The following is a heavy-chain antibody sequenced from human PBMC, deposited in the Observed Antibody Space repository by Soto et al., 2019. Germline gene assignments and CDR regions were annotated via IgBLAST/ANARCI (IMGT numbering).Heavy chain of an antibody. Sequence: GESLKISCAASGFTFSSYAMNWVRQAPGKGLEWVSAISGNGGNTYYADSVKGRFTISRDNSKKTLYLQMDSLRAEDTAVYYCTKIYSNYFTGWTSNFDYSGQGTLVTVSS. CDR2: ISGNGGNT. CDR1: GFTFSSYA. J-gene: IGHJ4*02. CDR3: TKIYSNYFTGWTSNFDY. D-gene: IGHD4-4*01. V-gene: IGHV3-23*01.